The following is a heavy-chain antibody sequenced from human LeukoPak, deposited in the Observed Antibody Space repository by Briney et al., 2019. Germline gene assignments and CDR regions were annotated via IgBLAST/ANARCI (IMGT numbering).Heavy chain of an antibody. CDR2: IKQDGSEK. J-gene: IGHJ3*02. Sequence: GGSRRLSCAASGFTFSSYWMSWVRQAPGKGLEWVANIKQDGSEKYYVDSVKGRFTISRDNAKNSLYLQMNSLRAEDTAVCYCARDESTMIVVSSDAFDIWGQGTMVTVSS. V-gene: IGHV3-7*01. CDR3: ARDESTMIVVSSDAFDI. D-gene: IGHD3-22*01. CDR1: GFTFSSYW.